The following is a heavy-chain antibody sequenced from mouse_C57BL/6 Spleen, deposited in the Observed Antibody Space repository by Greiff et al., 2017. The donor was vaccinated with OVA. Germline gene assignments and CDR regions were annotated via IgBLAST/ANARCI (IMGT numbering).Heavy chain of an antibody. J-gene: IGHJ1*03. CDR1: GYTFTSYW. V-gene: IGHV1-52*01. D-gene: IGHD2-1*01. CDR3: ARGIYYGNYRYFDV. Sequence: QVQLKQPGAELVRPGSSVKLSCKASGYTFTSYWMHWVKQRPIQGLEWIGNIDPSDSETHYNQKFKDKATLTVDKSSSTAYMQLSSLTSEDSAVYYCARGIYYGNYRYFDVWGTGTTVTVSS. CDR2: IDPSDSET.